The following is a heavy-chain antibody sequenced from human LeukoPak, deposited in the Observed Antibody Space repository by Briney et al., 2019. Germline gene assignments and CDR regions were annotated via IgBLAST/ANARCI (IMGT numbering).Heavy chain of an antibody. CDR3: VRHVARAFDI. CDR1: VGSISSSSYY. V-gene: IGHV4-39*01. CDR2: TYYSGST. Sequence: SETLSLTCTVSVGSISSSSYYWGWIRQPPGKGLEWIGSTYYSGSTYYNPSLKSRVTISVDTSKNQFSLKLSSVTAADTAVYSCVRHVARAFDIWGQGTKVTVSS. J-gene: IGHJ3*02.